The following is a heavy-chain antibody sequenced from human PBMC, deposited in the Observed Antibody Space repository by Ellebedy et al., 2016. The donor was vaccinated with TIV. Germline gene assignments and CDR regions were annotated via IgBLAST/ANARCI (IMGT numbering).Heavy chain of an antibody. Sequence: GESLKISCAASGFTFSNYWMNWVRQAPGKGLEWVANIKEGGTKRYYVDSVKGRFSISRDDAKNSIYLQRNSLRVEDTAIYYCVTQRGLDWGQGTLVTVSS. V-gene: IGHV3-7*01. CDR1: GFTFSNYW. CDR3: VTQRGLD. D-gene: IGHD6-19*01. CDR2: IKEGGTKR. J-gene: IGHJ4*02.